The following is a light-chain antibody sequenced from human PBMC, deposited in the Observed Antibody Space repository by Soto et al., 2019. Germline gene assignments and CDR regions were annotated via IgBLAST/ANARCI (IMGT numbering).Light chain of an antibody. CDR2: DTT. V-gene: IGLV7-46*01. CDR3: LLSDGADGV. J-gene: IGLJ2*01. CDR1: TGAVTSGHF. Sequence: QAVVTQEPSLTVSPGGTVTLTCGSSTGAVTSGHFPYWFQQKPGQAPRTLIYDTTNKHSWTPARFSGSLLGGKAALTLSGAQSDDEAEYYCLLSDGADGVFGGGTKLTVL.